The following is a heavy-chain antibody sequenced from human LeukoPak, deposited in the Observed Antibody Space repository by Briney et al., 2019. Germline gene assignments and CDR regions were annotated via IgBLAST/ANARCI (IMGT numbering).Heavy chain of an antibody. CDR3: AKAYDSSGYYPYYFDY. Sequence: SVKVSCKASGGTFSSYAISWVRQAPGQGLEWMGRSIPILGIANYAQKFQGRVTITADKSTSTAYMELSSLRSEDTAVYYCAKAYDSSGYYPYYFDYWGQGTLVTVSS. CDR1: GGTFSSYA. D-gene: IGHD3-22*01. CDR2: SIPILGIA. V-gene: IGHV1-69*04. J-gene: IGHJ4*02.